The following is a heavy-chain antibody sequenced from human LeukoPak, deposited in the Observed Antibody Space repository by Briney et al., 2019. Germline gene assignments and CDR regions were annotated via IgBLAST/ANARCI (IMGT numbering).Heavy chain of an antibody. J-gene: IGHJ4*02. V-gene: IGHV4-4*07. CDR1: GGSINSYY. D-gene: IGHD3-10*01. CDR2: IYTTGST. CDR3: ARDAAYYYGSGSYRNGNDY. Sequence: SETLSLTCTVSGGSINSYYWSWIRQPAGKGLEWIGRIYTTGSTNYNPSLKKRVIMSVEPSKNQSSLKLSSVTAAETAVYYCARDAAYYYGSGSYRNGNDYWGQGSLVTVSS.